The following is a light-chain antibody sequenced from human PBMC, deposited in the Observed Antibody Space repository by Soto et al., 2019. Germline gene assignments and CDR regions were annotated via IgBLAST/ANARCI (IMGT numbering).Light chain of an antibody. CDR1: SYDIGLYKY. CDR3: NSYTASATLV. V-gene: IGLV2-14*01. J-gene: IGLJ1*01. Sequence: QSALTQPASVSGSPGQSITLPCTGTSYDIGLYKYVSWYQHRPGKAPQLILYEVSNRPSGVSNRFSGSKSGNTASLTISGLQAEDVADYYCNSYTASATLVFGTGTKVTVL. CDR2: EVS.